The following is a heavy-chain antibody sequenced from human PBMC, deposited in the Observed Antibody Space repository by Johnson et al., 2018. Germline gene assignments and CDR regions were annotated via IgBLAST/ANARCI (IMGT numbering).Heavy chain of an antibody. D-gene: IGHD6-6*01. CDR3: ARVGIAARPNAFDI. CDR1: GGSISSYY. Sequence: QVQLQESGPGLVKPSETLSLTCTVSGGSISSYYWSWIRQPPGKGLEWIGYLYYSGSTNYNPSLNSRVTISVDTSKNQFSLKLSSETAADTAVYYCARVGIAARPNAFDIWGQGTMVTVSS. CDR2: LYYSGST. J-gene: IGHJ3*02. V-gene: IGHV4-59*01.